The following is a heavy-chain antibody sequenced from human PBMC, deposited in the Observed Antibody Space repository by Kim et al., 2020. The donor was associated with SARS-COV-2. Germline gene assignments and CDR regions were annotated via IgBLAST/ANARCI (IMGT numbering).Heavy chain of an antibody. V-gene: IGHV3-9*01. J-gene: IGHJ5*02. CDR3: AKAHCSSTSCFNWFDP. D-gene: IGHD2-2*01. Sequence: VKGRLTISRDYAKNSLYLQMNSLRAEDTALYYCAKAHCSSTSCFNWFDPWGQGTLVTVSS.